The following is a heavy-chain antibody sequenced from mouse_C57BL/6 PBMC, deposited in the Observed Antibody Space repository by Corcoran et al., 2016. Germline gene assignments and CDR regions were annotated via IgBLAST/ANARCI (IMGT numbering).Heavy chain of an antibody. Sequence: EVQLQQYGPELLQKGASVKISCKAAGYTFTDYYMNWVKQSHGKRLEWIGDINPNNGGTSYNQKFKGKATFTVAKSSSTAYMELRSLTSEDSAVYYCASLYYGSSFFGWGQGTTLTVSS. J-gene: IGHJ2*01. CDR1: GYTFTDYY. CDR3: ASLYYGSSFFG. V-gene: IGHV1-26*01. D-gene: IGHD1-1*01. CDR2: INPNNGGT.